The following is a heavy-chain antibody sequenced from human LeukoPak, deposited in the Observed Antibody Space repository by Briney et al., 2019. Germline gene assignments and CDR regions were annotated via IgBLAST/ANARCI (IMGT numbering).Heavy chain of an antibody. V-gene: IGHV3-64D*06. Sequence: QPGGSLRLSCSASGFTFSSYAMHWVRQAPGKGLEYVSAISSNGGSTYYADSVKGRFTISRDNSKNTLYLQMSSLRAEDTAVYYCVKSRRGSYDAFDIWGQGTMVTVSS. J-gene: IGHJ3*02. CDR1: GFTFSSYA. D-gene: IGHD1-26*01. CDR2: ISSNGGST. CDR3: VKSRRGSYDAFDI.